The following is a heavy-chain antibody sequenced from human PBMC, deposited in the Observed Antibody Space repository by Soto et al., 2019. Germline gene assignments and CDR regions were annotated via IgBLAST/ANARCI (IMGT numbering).Heavy chain of an antibody. CDR3: ATYSSSWYPLTAYYYYYMDV. Sequence: QVQLVQSGAEVKKPGASVKVSCKASGYTFTSYDINWVRQATGQGLEWMGWMNPNSGNTGYAQKFQGRVTMTRNNSISTAYMELSSLRSEDTAVYYCATYSSSWYPLTAYYYYYMDVWGKGTTVTVSS. CDR1: GYTFTSYD. J-gene: IGHJ6*03. D-gene: IGHD6-13*01. V-gene: IGHV1-8*01. CDR2: MNPNSGNT.